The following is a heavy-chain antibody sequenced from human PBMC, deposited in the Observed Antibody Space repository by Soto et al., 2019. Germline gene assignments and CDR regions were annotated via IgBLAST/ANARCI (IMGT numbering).Heavy chain of an antibody. J-gene: IGHJ4*02. D-gene: IGHD6-19*01. V-gene: IGHV1-69*01. CDR3: ARGLFGQQWLVGFDT. Sequence: QVQLVQSGAEVKKPGSSVKVSCKASGGSFSNHIFSWVRQAPGQGLEWMGGTIPMFATAQYAQKLQGRVTITADESTSTVYMDLTSLRSDDTAVYYCARGLFGQQWLVGFDTWGQGTLVTVSS. CDR2: TIPMFATA. CDR1: GGSFSNHI.